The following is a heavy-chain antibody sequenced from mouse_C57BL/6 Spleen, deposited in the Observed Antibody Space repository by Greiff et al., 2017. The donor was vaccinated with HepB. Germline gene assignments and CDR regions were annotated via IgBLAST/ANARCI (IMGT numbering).Heavy chain of an antibody. CDR2: IYPRSGNT. V-gene: IGHV1-81*01. D-gene: IGHD3-2*02. CDR1: GYTFTSYG. J-gene: IGHJ4*01. Sequence: VKLVESGAELARPGASVKLSCKASGYTFTSYGISWVKQRTGQGLEWIGEIYPRSGNTYYNEKFKGKATLTADKSSSTAYMELRSLTSEDSAVYFCARSKTAQATYAMAYWGQGTSVTVSS. CDR3: ARSKTAQATYAMAY.